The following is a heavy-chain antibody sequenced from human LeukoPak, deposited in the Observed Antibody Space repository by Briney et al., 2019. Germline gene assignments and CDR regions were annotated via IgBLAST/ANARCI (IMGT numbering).Heavy chain of an antibody. J-gene: IGHJ4*02. V-gene: IGHV3-66*01. D-gene: IGHD3-3*01. CDR3: ARGVYDFWSGYPYYFDY. CDR1: GFTVSDNY. CDR2: IYTGSTT. Sequence: GGSLRLACAASGFTVSDNYMSWVRQAPGKGLEWVSVIYTGSTTYYADSVKGRFTISRDNAKNSLYLQMNSLRAEDTAVYYCARGVYDFWSGYPYYFDYWGQGTLVTVSS.